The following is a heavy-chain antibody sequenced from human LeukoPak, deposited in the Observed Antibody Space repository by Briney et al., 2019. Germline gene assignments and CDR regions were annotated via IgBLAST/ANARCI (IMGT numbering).Heavy chain of an antibody. CDR2: INHSGST. CDR3: ASRSGSYYYHYGMDV. V-gene: IGHV4-34*01. Sequence: SETLSLTCAVYGGSFSGYYWSWIRQPPGKGLEWIGEINHSGSTNYNPSLKSRVTISVDTSKNQFSLKLSSVTAADTAVYYCASRSGSYYYHYGMDVWGQGTTVTVSS. CDR1: GGSFSGYY. J-gene: IGHJ6*02. D-gene: IGHD1-26*01.